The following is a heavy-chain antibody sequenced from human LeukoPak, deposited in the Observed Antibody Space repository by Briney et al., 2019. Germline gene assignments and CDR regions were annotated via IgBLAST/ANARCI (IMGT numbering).Heavy chain of an antibody. CDR3: ARLGSYHDF. Sequence: SETLSLTCTVSGASISHYYRSWIRQTPEKGLEWMGHIHTSGGSSPYPSLKSRLTMSIDTSRNQFSLKLTSVTAADTAVYFCARLGSYHDFWGQGALVTVSS. J-gene: IGHJ4*02. CDR1: GASISHYY. V-gene: IGHV4-4*09. CDR2: IHTSGGS. D-gene: IGHD1-26*01.